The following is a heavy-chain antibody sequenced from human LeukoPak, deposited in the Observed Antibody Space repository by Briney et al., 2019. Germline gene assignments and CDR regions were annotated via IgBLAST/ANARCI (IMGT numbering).Heavy chain of an antibody. D-gene: IGHD3-3*01. CDR1: GFTFSSYE. J-gene: IGHJ4*02. CDR3: ARDRVTNPIDY. V-gene: IGHV3-48*03. Sequence: PGGSLRLSCAASGFTFSSYEMNWVRQAPGKGLEWVSYISSSGSTIYYADSVKGRFTISRDNAKNSLYLQMNSLRAEDTAVYYCARDRVTNPIDYWGQGTLVTVSS. CDR2: ISSSGSTI.